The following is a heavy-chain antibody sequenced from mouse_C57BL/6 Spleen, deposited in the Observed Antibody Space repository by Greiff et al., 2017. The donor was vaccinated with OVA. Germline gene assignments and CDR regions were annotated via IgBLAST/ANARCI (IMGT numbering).Heavy chain of an antibody. J-gene: IGHJ3*01. Sequence: QVQLQQPGAELVKPGASVKLSCTASGYTFTSYWMHWVTQRPGRGLEWIGRIGPNSGGTKYNEKFKGKVTLTVDKPSSTAYMQLSSLTSEDSAVYYCARSHWDSWFAYWGQGTLVTVSA. CDR3: ARSHWDSWFAY. V-gene: IGHV1-72*01. CDR2: IGPNSGGT. CDR1: GYTFTSYW. D-gene: IGHD4-1*01.